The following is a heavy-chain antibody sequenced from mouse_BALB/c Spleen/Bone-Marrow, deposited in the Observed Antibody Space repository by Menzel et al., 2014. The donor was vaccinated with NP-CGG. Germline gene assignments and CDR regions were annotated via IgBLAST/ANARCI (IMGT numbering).Heavy chain of an antibody. V-gene: IGHV14-3*02. CDR3: ALLLRYYAMDY. Sequence: EVQLQQSGAELVKPGASVKLSCTASGFNIKDTYMHWVKQRPEQGLEWIGRIDPANGNTKYDPKFQGKAAITADTSFNTAYLQLSSLTSEDTAVYYCALLLRYYAMDYWGQGTSVTVSS. CDR1: GFNIKDTY. J-gene: IGHJ4*01. CDR2: IDPANGNT. D-gene: IGHD1-1*01.